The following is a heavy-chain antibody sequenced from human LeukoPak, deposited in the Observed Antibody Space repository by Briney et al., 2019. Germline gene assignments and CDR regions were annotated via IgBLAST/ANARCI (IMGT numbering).Heavy chain of an antibody. J-gene: IGHJ5*02. Sequence: PGGSLRLSCAASGFSFSNAWMNWVRQAPGKGLEWVGRIKRKNQSGATEYAAAVKGRFTISRDDSKSIAYLQMNSLKTEDTAVYYCTREGKTYYDFWSGYYTAKWFDPWGQGTLVTVSS. CDR3: TREGKTYYDFWSGYYTAKWFDP. CDR2: IKRKNQSGAT. D-gene: IGHD3-3*01. CDR1: GFSFSNAW. V-gene: IGHV3-15*07.